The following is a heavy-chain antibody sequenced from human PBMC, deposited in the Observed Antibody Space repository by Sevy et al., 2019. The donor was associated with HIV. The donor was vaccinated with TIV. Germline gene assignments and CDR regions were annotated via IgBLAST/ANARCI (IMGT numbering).Heavy chain of an antibody. V-gene: IGHV3-23*01. CDR3: AGALYDSSGSFDALDI. CDR1: GFTFSNYA. CDR2: IFRGGDGT. Sequence: GGSLRLSCVASGFTFSNYAMNWVRQAPGKGLEWVSTIFRGGDGTYYADSVKGRFTISRDNSKDTVYLQLSSLRADDTAVSYCAGALYDSSGSFDALDIWGQGTMVTVSS. J-gene: IGHJ3*02. D-gene: IGHD3-22*01.